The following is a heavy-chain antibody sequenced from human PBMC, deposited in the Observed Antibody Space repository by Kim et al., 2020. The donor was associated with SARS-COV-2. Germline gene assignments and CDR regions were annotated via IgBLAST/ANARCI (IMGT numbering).Heavy chain of an antibody. CDR3: ARVESYGPRYWYFDL. Sequence: SLKSRVTISEDTAKNQLALKRSAVTAADTAVYYCARVESYGPRYWYFDLWGRGTLVTVSS. D-gene: IGHD1-26*01. J-gene: IGHJ2*01. V-gene: IGHV4-30-2*05.